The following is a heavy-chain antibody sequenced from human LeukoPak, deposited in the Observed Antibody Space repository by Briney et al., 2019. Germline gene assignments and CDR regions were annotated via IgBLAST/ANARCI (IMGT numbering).Heavy chain of an antibody. Sequence: PSETLSLTCTVSGYSISSGYYWGWIRQSPETGLEWIGSFYQSGSTYYNPSLKSRVTISVDTSKNQFSLKLSSVTAADTAVYYCARADMTANYRFDPWGQGTLFTVS. CDR1: GYSISSGYY. V-gene: IGHV4-38-2*02. CDR2: FYQSGST. CDR3: ARADMTANYRFDP. D-gene: IGHD4/OR15-4a*01. J-gene: IGHJ5*02.